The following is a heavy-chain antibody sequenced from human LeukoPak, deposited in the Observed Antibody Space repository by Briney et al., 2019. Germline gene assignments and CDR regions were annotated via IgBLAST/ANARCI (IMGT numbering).Heavy chain of an antibody. D-gene: IGHD3-9*01. V-gene: IGHV3-21*01. CDR2: IGSSSSYI. CDR3: ARGAYYDILTAPGY. J-gene: IGHJ4*02. CDR1: GFTFSSYS. Sequence: GGSLRLSCAASGFTFSSYSMNWVRQAPGKGLEWVSSIGSSSSYIYYADSVKGRFTISRDNAKNSLYLQMNSLRAEDTAVYYCARGAYYDILTAPGYWGQGTLVTVSS.